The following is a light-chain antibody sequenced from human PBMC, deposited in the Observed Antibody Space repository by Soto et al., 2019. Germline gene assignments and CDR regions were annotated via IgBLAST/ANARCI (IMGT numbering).Light chain of an antibody. Sequence: DIQIIQSPSSLSASVGDRVTITCRASQSISSYLNWYQQKPGKAPKLLIYAASSLQSGVPSRFSGSGSGTDFTLTISSLQPEDFATYYCQQSYSTPFTFGPGTKVDIK. CDR1: QSISSY. CDR2: AAS. V-gene: IGKV1-39*01. J-gene: IGKJ3*01. CDR3: QQSYSTPFT.